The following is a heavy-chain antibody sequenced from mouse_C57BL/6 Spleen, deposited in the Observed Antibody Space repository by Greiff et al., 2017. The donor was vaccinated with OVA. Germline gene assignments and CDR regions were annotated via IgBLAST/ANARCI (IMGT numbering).Heavy chain of an antibody. CDR2: INPSTGGT. D-gene: IGHD2-4*01. CDR1: GYSFTGYY. V-gene: IGHV1-42*01. J-gene: IGHJ2*01. Sequence: VQLQQSGPELVKPGASVKISCKASGYSFTGYYMNWVKQSPEKSLEWIGEINPSTGGTTYNQKFKTKDTLTVDKSSSTAYMQRKSLTSEDSAVYYCARNDYYFDYWGQGTTLTVSS. CDR3: ARNDYYFDY.